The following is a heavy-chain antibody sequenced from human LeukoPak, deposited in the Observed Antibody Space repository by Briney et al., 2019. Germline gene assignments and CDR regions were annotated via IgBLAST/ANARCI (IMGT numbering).Heavy chain of an antibody. V-gene: IGHV4-59*08. CDR1: GGSISSYY. CDR2: IYYSGST. D-gene: IGHD6-19*01. Sequence: PSETLSLTCTVSGGSISSYYWSWIRQPPGRGREWIGYIYYSGSTNYNPSLKSRVTISVDTSKNHISLKLSSVTAADTAVYYCARHIRSGWSRYFDYWGQGTLVTVSS. J-gene: IGHJ4*02. CDR3: ARHIRSGWSRYFDY.